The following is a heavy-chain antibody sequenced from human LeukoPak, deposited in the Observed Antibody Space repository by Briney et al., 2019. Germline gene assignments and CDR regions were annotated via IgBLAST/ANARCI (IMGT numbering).Heavy chain of an antibody. CDR3: AKVGYGSGSYPPDY. CDR1: GFTFSSYA. V-gene: IGHV3-30*04. D-gene: IGHD3-10*01. J-gene: IGHJ4*02. Sequence: GGSLRLSCAASGFTFSSYAMHWVRQAPGKGLEWVAVISYDGSNKYYADSVKGRFTISRDNSKNTLYLQMNSLRAEDTAVYYCAKVGYGSGSYPPDYWGQGTLVTVSS. CDR2: ISYDGSNK.